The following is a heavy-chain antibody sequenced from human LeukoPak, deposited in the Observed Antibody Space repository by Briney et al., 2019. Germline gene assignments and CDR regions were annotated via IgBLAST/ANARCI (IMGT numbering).Heavy chain of an antibody. CDR1: GFSLSNHW. CDR2: IHPDGSVA. J-gene: IGHJ3*01. V-gene: IGHV3-74*01. D-gene: IGHD3-16*01. CDR3: ARELGRGGSAFDV. Sequence: TGGSLRLSCEASGFSLSNHWMHWVRQAPGKGLVWVAHIHPDGSVANYGDSVKGRFTISRDNAKNTLYLQMDSLRAEDTAVYYCARELGRGGSAFDVWGQGTMVTVSS.